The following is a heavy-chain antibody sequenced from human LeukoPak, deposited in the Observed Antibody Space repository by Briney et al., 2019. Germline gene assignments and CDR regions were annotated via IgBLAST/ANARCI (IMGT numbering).Heavy chain of an antibody. CDR1: GGSFSGYY. V-gene: IGHV4-34*11. CDR3: ARASKVTASESGAFDI. J-gene: IGHJ3*02. Sequence: KPSETLSLTCAVYGGSFSGYYWSWIRQPPGKGLEWIGYIHYSGGITYYNPSLKSRVTITVDTSKNQFSLSLSSVTAADTAVYYCARASKVTASESGAFDIWGQGTMVTVSS. D-gene: IGHD2-21*02. CDR2: IHYSGGIT.